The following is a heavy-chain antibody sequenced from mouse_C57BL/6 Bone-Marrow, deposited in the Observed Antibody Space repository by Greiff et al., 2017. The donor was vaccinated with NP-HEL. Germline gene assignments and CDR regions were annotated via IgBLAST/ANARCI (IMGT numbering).Heavy chain of an antibody. CDR1: GFTFSSYG. CDR3: ARHRVITTVVARAMDY. V-gene: IGHV5-6*01. J-gene: IGHJ4*01. D-gene: IGHD1-1*01. Sequence: EVQRVESGGDLVKPGGSLKLSCAASGFTFSSYGMSWVRQTPDKRLEWVATISSGGSYTYYPDIVKGRFTISRDNAKNTLYLQMSSLKSEDTAMYYCARHRVITTVVARAMDYWGQGTSVTVSS. CDR2: ISSGGSYT.